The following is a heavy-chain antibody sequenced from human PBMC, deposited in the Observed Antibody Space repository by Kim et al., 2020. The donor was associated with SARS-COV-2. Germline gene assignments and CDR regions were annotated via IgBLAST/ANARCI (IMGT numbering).Heavy chain of an antibody. J-gene: IGHJ4*02. CDR1: GFTFSGSA. Sequence: GGSLRLSCAASGFTFSGSAMHWVRQASGKGLEWVGRIRSKANSYATAYAASVKGRFTISRADSKNTAYLKMNSLKTEDTAVYYCTALWGTTVSPFDYWGQGTLVTVSS. V-gene: IGHV3-73*01. D-gene: IGHD4-17*01. CDR2: IRSKANSYAT. CDR3: TALWGTTVSPFDY.